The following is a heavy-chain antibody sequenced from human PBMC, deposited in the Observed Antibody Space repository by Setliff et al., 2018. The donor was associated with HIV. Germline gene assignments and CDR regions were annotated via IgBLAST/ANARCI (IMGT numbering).Heavy chain of an antibody. CDR2: ISSSAGST. CDR1: GFTFSSYA. Sequence: GGSLRLSCAASGFTFSSYAMSWVRQTPGKGLEWVSFISSSAGSTYYSDSVKGRFTISRDNSKNTLYLQMSSLRDEDTAVYYCAKVFLFGIDVFDIWGQGTMVTVSS. V-gene: IGHV3-23*01. D-gene: IGHD3-16*01. J-gene: IGHJ3*02. CDR3: AKVFLFGIDVFDI.